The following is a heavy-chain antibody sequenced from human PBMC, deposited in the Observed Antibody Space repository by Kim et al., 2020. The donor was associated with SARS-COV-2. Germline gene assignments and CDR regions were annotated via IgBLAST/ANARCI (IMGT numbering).Heavy chain of an antibody. CDR1: GGSISSSSYY. J-gene: IGHJ2*01. V-gene: IGHV4-39*01. Sequence: SETLSLTCTVSGGSISSSSYYWGWIRQPPGKGLEWIGSIYYSGSTYYNPSLKSRVTISVDTSKNQFSLKLSSVTAADTAVYYCARTVPAMQWYFDLWGRGTLVTVSS. CDR3: ARTVPAMQWYFDL. CDR2: IYYSGST. D-gene: IGHD2-2*01.